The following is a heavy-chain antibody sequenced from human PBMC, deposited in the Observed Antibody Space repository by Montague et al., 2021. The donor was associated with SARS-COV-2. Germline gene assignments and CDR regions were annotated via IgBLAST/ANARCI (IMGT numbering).Heavy chain of an antibody. CDR3: ARAGTSLIVVVNEFDY. CDR2: IYYSGSS. CDR1: GGSISSGSYY. D-gene: IGHD2-21*01. Sequence: TLSLTCTVSGGSISSGSYYWSWIRQHPGKGLEWIGYIYYSGSSYYNPSLKSRVTISVDTSKNQFSLRLSSVTAADTAVYYCARAGTSLIVVVNEFDYWGQGTLVTVSS. V-gene: IGHV4-31*03. J-gene: IGHJ4*02.